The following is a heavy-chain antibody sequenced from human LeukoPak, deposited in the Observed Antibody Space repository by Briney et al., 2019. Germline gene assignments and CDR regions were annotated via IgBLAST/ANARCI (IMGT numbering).Heavy chain of an antibody. D-gene: IGHD1-7*01. CDR3: ARLGVELRGLDY. Sequence: GESLKISCKGSGYSFSSFWIGWVRQMPGNGLEWMGNIYPGDSDTRYSPSFQGQVTISADQSISTAYLQWSRLKASDTAMSYCARLGVELRGLDYWGQGTLVTVSS. V-gene: IGHV5-51*01. CDR2: IYPGDSDT. J-gene: IGHJ4*02. CDR1: GYSFSSFW.